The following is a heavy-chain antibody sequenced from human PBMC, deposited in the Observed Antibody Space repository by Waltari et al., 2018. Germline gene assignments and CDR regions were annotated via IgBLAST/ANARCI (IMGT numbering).Heavy chain of an antibody. CDR2: ISWDGGST. CDR1: GFTFDDYT. Sequence: EVQLVESGGVVVQPGGSLRLSCAASGFTFDDYTMHWVRQAPGKGLEWVSLISWDGGSTYYAESVKGRFTISRDNSKNSLYLQMNSLRTEDTALYYCAKDGERIAAAGGGYGMDVWGQGTTVTVSS. D-gene: IGHD6-13*01. V-gene: IGHV3-43*01. J-gene: IGHJ6*02. CDR3: AKDGERIAAAGGGYGMDV.